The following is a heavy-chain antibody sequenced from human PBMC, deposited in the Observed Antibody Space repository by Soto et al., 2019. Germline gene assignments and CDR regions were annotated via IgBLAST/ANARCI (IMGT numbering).Heavy chain of an antibody. J-gene: IGHJ4*02. Sequence: PGGSLRLSCAASGFTFSSYSMNWVRQAPGKGLEWVSYISSTSSYIYYADSVKGRFTISRDNAKNSLYLQMNSLRAGDTAVYYCAREGWAAAGFDYWGQGTLVTVSS. D-gene: IGHD6-13*01. V-gene: IGHV3-21*01. CDR3: AREGWAAAGFDY. CDR2: ISSTSSYI. CDR1: GFTFSSYS.